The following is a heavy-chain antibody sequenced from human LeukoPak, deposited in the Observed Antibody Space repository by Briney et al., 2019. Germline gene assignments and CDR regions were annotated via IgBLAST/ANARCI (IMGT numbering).Heavy chain of an antibody. D-gene: IGHD3-16*01. CDR3: ARHRPGERRFDP. CDR2: INYSGST. Sequence: SETLSLTCAASGGTIRNDYWSWIRQPPGKGLEWIAYINYSGSTNYNPSLESRVTISVDTSKNLFSLKFTSETAADTAVYYCARHRPGERRFDPWGQGTLVTVSS. V-gene: IGHV4-59*08. CDR1: GGTIRNDY. J-gene: IGHJ5*02.